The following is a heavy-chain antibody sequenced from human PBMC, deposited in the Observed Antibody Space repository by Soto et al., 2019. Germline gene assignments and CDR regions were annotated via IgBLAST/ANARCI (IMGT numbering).Heavy chain of an antibody. V-gene: IGHV3-23*01. CDR1: GFSFSSYT. CDR3: AKGASSGYFLDY. CDR2: ITGSGGGT. Sequence: GGSLRLSCAASGFSFSSYTMTWVRQAPGRGLEWVSAITGSGGGTTFADSVKGRFTISRDNSKNTLYLQMNSLRAEDTAVYYWAKGASSGYFLDYWGQGSLVTVSS. D-gene: IGHD3-22*01. J-gene: IGHJ4*02.